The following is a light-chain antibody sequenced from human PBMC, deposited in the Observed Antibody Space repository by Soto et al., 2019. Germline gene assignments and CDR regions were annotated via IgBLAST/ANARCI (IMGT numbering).Light chain of an antibody. Sequence: SVLTQPPSASGTPGQRVTISCSGSSSNIGTNTVNWYQQLPGTAPKLLIHGNNQRPSGVPDRFSGSKSGTAASLAISGLQSEDEADYYCAAWDDSLNGPVFGGGTKLTVL. CDR2: GNN. V-gene: IGLV1-44*01. CDR1: SSNIGTNT. CDR3: AAWDDSLNGPV. J-gene: IGLJ2*01.